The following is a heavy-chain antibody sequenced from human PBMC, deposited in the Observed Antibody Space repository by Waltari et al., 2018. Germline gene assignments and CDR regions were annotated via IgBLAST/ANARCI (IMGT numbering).Heavy chain of an antibody. CDR2: SYYSGRT. V-gene: IGHV4-39*01. CDR3: ARRASSPYYYGSGSYSYYFDY. CDR1: GGSISSSSYY. D-gene: IGHD3-10*01. J-gene: IGHJ4*02. Sequence: QLQLQESGPGLVKPSETLSLTCTVSGGSISSSSYYWGWIRQHPGTGLEWIGSSYYSGRTYYNLSLKSRCTISVDTSKNQFSLKLGSVTAADTAVYYCARRASSPYYYGSGSYSYYFDYWGQGTLVTVSS.